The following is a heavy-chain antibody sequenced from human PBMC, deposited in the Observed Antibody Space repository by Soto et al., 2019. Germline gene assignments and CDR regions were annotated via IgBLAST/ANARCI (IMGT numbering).Heavy chain of an antibody. J-gene: IGHJ6*02. D-gene: IGHD6-13*01. CDR2: IKQDGSEK. V-gene: IGHV3-7*01. CDR3: ARGSSSSWYSSDYYYGMDV. CDR1: GFTFSSYW. Sequence: GGSLRLSCAASGFTFSSYWMSWVRQAPGKGLEWVANIKQDGSEKYYVDSVKGRFTISRDNAKNSLYLQMNSLRAEDTAVYYCARGSSSSWYSSDYYYGMDVWGQGTTVTVSS.